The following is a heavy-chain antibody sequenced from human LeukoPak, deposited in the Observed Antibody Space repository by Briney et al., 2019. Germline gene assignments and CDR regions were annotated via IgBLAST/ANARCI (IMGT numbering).Heavy chain of an antibody. CDR2: IKQDGSEK. CDR1: GFTFSNYW. CDR3: ARNWPPVPS. J-gene: IGHJ5*02. V-gene: IGHV3-7*05. Sequence: GGSLRLSCAASGFTFSNYWMSWVRQAPGKGLEWVANIKQDGSEKVYVDSVKGRFTISRDNAKNSLYLQMNSLRAEDTAVYCCARNWPPVPSWGQGTLVTVSS.